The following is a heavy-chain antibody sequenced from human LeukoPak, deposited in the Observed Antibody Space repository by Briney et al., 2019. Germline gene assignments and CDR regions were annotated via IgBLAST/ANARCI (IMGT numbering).Heavy chain of an antibody. CDR3: ARDGAVSGYSFDY. Sequence: SETLSLTCTVSGGSISSGDYYWSWIRQPPGKGLEWIGNIYHRGTTYYNPSLMTRVNIAVDTSKNQLSLNLTSVTAADTAVYYCARDGAVSGYSFDYWGQGFLVTVSS. D-gene: IGHD3-22*01. V-gene: IGHV4-39*07. CDR2: IYHRGTT. J-gene: IGHJ4*02. CDR1: GGSISSGDYY.